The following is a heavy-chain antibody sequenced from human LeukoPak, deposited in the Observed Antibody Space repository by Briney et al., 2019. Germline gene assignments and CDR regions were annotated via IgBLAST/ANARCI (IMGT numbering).Heavy chain of an antibody. D-gene: IGHD1-1*01. J-gene: IGHJ4*02. CDR2: ISDSGGRT. CDR3: AKANWVSNADAVW. V-gene: IGHV3-23*01. CDR1: GITLSYYG. Sequence: GGSLRLSCAVSGITLSYYGMSWVRQAPGKGLEWVAGISDSGGRTNYADSVKGRFTLSRDDSRNTVYLQLNNLRVEDTAIYYCAKANWVSNADAVWWGQGTQVTVSS.